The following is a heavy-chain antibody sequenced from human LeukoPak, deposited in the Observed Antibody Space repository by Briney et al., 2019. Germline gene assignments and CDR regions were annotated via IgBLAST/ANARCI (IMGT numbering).Heavy chain of an antibody. CDR2: IYYSGST. Sequence: PSETLSLTCTVSGYSISSGYYWGWIRQPPGKGLEWIGYIYYSGSTNYNPSLKSRVTISVDTSKNQFSLKLSSVTAADTAVYYCALSVPAAIDYYYYYMDVWGKGTTVTVSS. D-gene: IGHD2-2*01. J-gene: IGHJ6*03. CDR1: GYSISSGYY. V-gene: IGHV4-61*01. CDR3: ALSVPAAIDYYYYYMDV.